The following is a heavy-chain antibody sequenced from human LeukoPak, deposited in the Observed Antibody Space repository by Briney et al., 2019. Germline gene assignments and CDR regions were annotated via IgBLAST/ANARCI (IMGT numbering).Heavy chain of an antibody. Sequence: GGSVRLSWAASGFTFSNAWMGWVRQPPGKGLECVGRIKSETDGVTTAYAAPVKGRFTISRDHSKNTLCLQMNSLKTGHTAVYYCTTGEPGDFGFQHWGQGTLVTVSS. J-gene: IGHJ1*01. CDR2: IKSETDGVTT. CDR1: GFTFSNAW. V-gene: IGHV3-15*01. CDR3: TTGEPGDFGFQH. D-gene: IGHD4-17*01.